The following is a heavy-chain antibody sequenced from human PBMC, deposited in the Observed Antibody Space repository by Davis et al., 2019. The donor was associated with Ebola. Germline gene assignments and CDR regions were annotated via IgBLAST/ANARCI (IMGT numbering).Heavy chain of an antibody. CDR2: INTGNGDT. Sequence: AASVKVSCKASGYTFTSYAMHWVRQAPGQRLEWMGWINTGNGDTTYSQKFQGRVTITRDTSASTTYMDLSSLGSEDTAVYYCARDSAAILYFYYGLDVWGQGTTVTVSS. J-gene: IGHJ6*02. D-gene: IGHD2-2*01. V-gene: IGHV1-3*04. CDR3: ARDSAAILYFYYGLDV. CDR1: GYTFTSYA.